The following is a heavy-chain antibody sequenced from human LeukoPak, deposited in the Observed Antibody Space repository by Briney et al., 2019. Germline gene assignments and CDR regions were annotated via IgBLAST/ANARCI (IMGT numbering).Heavy chain of an antibody. Sequence: SETLSLTCTVSGGSISSSSYYWGWIRQPPGEGLEWIGNIFYSGSTYCNPSLKSRVTISVDTSKNQFSLKLSSVTAADTAVYYCASHMRGSGYNAAFDYWGQGTLVTVSS. CDR2: IFYSGST. CDR1: GGSISSSSYY. D-gene: IGHD3-22*01. CDR3: ASHMRGSGYNAAFDY. J-gene: IGHJ4*02. V-gene: IGHV4-39*07.